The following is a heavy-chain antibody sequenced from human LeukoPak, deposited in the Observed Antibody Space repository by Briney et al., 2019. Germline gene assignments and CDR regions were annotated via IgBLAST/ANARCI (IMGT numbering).Heavy chain of an antibody. CDR2: IDPSDSYT. CDR1: GYSFTSYW. J-gene: IGHJ4*02. V-gene: IGHV5-10-1*01. D-gene: IGHD6-6*01. CDR3: AGDPLVSVLSGDY. Sequence: GESLKISCKGSGYSFTSYWISWARQMPGKGLGWMGRIDPSDSYTNYSPSFQGHVTISADKSISTAYLQWSSLKASDTAMYYCAGDPLVSVLSGDYWGQGTLVTVSS.